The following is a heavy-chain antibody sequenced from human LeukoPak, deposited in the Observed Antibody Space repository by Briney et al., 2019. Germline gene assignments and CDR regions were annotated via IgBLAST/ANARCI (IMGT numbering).Heavy chain of an antibody. Sequence: GGSLRLSCAASGFIFSSYGMHWVRQAPGKGLEWVAFIRYDGSNKYYADSVKGRFTISRDNSKNTLYLQMNSLRAEDTAVYYCAKEARVSRGWFYYFDYWGQGTLVTVSS. D-gene: IGHD6-19*01. CDR1: GFIFSSYG. CDR2: IRYDGSNK. CDR3: AKEARVSRGWFYYFDY. V-gene: IGHV3-30*02. J-gene: IGHJ4*02.